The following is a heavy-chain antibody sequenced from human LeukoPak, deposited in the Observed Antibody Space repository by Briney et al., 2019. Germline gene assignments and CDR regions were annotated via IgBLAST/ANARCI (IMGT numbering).Heavy chain of an antibody. CDR2: INSNGGTT. CDR1: GFTFSTYA. Sequence: GGSLRLSCAASGFTFSTYAMHWVRQAPGKGLEYVSLINSNGGTTYYANSVKGRFTVSRDNSKNTLYLQMGSLRPEDMAVYYCAREGGTTPQWHYYMDVWGKGTTVTVSS. V-gene: IGHV3-64*01. CDR3: AREGGTTPQWHYYMDV. J-gene: IGHJ6*03. D-gene: IGHD6-19*01.